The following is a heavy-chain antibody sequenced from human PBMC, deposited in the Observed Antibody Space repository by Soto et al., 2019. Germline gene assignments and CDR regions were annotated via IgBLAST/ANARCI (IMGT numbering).Heavy chain of an antibody. J-gene: IGHJ4*02. CDR2: INHSGST. D-gene: IGHD5-12*01. Sequence: SETLSLTCAVYGGSFSGYYWSWIRQPPGKGLEWIGEINHSGSTNYNPSLKSRVTISVDTSKNQFSLKLGSVTAADTAVYYCARAAIISGYDHLIDGGDNRSGFDYWGQGTLVTVSS. CDR1: GGSFSGYY. CDR3: ARAAIISGYDHLIDGGDNRSGFDY. V-gene: IGHV4-34*01.